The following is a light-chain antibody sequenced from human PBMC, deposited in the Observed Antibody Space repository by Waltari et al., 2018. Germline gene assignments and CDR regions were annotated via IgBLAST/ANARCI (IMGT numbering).Light chain of an antibody. V-gene: IGLV2-11*01. Sequence: QSALTQPRSVSGAPGQSVTNSCTGSSRDLGRYAYVSWYQQRPGQPPTRIISEVSQRPSGVPDRFSGSKSGNTASLTISGLQADDEADYYCYSYAATYSIVGGGTKLTVL. J-gene: IGLJ2*01. CDR1: SRDLGRYAY. CDR2: EVS. CDR3: YSYAATYSI.